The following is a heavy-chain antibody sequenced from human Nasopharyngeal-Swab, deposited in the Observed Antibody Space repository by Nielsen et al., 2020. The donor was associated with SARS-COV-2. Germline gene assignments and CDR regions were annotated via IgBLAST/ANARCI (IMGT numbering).Heavy chain of an antibody. CDR2: IYYSGST. D-gene: IGHD5-12*01. V-gene: IGHV4-39*01. Sequence: SETLSLTCTVSGGSISSSSYYWGWIRQPPGKGLEWIGSIYYSGSTYYNPSLKSRVTISVDTSKNQFSLKLSSVTAADTAVYYCAGHLGNDYRYPFDYWGQGTLVTVSS. J-gene: IGHJ4*02. CDR1: GGSISSSSYY. CDR3: AGHLGNDYRYPFDY.